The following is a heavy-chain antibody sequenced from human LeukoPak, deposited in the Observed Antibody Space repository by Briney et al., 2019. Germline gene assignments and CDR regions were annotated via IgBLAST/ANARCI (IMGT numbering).Heavy chain of an antibody. D-gene: IGHD7-27*01. J-gene: IGHJ4*02. Sequence: ASVTVSCKASGYTFTSYDFNWVRQATGQRPEWMGWMSPNSGDTGYAQKFQDRVTMTRNTSISTAYTELSSLRSDDTAVYYCARGPPNWGYDYWGPGTLVTVSS. CDR2: MSPNSGDT. CDR1: GYTFTSYD. CDR3: ARGPPNWGYDY. V-gene: IGHV1-8*01.